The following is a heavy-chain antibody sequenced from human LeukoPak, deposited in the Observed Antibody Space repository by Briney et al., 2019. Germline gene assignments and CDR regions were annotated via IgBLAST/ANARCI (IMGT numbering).Heavy chain of an antibody. Sequence: GGSLRLSCAASVFTFDHYAMHWVRQAPGKGLEGVSGISWNSGSIGYADSVKGRFPISRDNAKNSLYLQMNSLRAEDTALYYCAKDIGGYDPLAFDIWGQGTMVTVSS. CDR3: AKDIGGYDPLAFDI. CDR1: VFTFDHYA. CDR2: ISWNSGSI. V-gene: IGHV3-9*01. D-gene: IGHD3-10*01. J-gene: IGHJ3*02.